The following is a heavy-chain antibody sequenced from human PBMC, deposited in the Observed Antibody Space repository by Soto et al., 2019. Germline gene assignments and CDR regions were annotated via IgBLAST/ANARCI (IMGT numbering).Heavy chain of an antibody. V-gene: IGHV3-23*01. J-gene: IGHJ4*02. Sequence: PGGSLRLSCAASGFTFSSYAMSWVRQAPGKGLEWVSGISGSGDSTYYADSVKGRFTISRDNSKNTVYLQMSSLRVEDTAVYYCVKGEYYYDSSGYYPFDYWGQGTLVTVSS. CDR1: GFTFSSYA. CDR2: ISGSGDST. D-gene: IGHD3-22*01. CDR3: VKGEYYYDSSGYYPFDY.